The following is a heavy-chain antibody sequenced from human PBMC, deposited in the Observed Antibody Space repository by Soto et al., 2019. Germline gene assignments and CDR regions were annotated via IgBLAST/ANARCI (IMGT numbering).Heavy chain of an antibody. CDR1: GYSISSGYY. D-gene: IGHD4-17*01. J-gene: IGHJ2*01. CDR3: ARYTKDYGDSLWYFDL. V-gene: IGHV4-38-2*01. CDR2: IYHSGST. Sequence: PSETLSLTCAVSGYSISSGYYWGWIRQPPGKGLEWIGSIYHSGSTYYNPSLKSRDTISVDTSKNQFSLKLSSVTAADTAVYHCARYTKDYGDSLWYFDLWGRGTLVTVSS.